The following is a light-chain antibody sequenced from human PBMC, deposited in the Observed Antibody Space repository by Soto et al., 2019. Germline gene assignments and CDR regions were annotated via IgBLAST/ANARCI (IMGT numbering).Light chain of an antibody. CDR2: DVS. Sequence: QSVLTQPASVSGSPGQSITISCTGTSSDIGPYKYVSWYQQRPAKAPKLMIYDVSIRPSGVSSRFSGSKSGNTASLTISGLQADDEADYYCSSYTTSSTVVFGGGTKVTVL. J-gene: IGLJ3*02. CDR3: SSYTTSSTVV. CDR1: SSDIGPYKY. V-gene: IGLV2-14*01.